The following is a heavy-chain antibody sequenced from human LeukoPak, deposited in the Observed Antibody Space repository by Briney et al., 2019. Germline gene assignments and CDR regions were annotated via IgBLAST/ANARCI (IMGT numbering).Heavy chain of an antibody. CDR2: VSYSGST. J-gene: IGHJ3*02. CDR1: GGSISSYY. CDR3: ARSILDAFDI. Sequence: SETLSLTCAVSGGSISSYYWSWIRQPPGKGLEWIGYVSYSGSTNYNPSLKSRVTISVDTSKNQFSLKLNSVTAADTAVYYCARSILDAFDIWGQGTMVTVSS. V-gene: IGHV4-59*01. D-gene: IGHD6-6*01.